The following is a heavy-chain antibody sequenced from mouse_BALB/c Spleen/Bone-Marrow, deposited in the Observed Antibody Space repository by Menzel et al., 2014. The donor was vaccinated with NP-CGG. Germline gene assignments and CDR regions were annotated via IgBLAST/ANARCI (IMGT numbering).Heavy chain of an antibody. Sequence: EVQLVESGGDLVKPGGSLKLSCAASGFTFSSYGFFWVRQTPDKRLEWVATISNGGTFTYYPDSVKGRFTISRDNAKNTLYLQMRSLKSEDTAMYYCSRRQSGNYAMDYWGQGTSVTVSS. J-gene: IGHJ4*01. CDR3: SRRQSGNYAMDY. V-gene: IGHV5-6*01. CDR2: ISNGGTFT. CDR1: GFTFSSYG.